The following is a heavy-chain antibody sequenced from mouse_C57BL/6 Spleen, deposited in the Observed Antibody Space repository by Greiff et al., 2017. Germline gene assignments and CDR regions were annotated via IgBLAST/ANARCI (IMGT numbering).Heavy chain of an antibody. CDR2: IYPGDGDS. D-gene: IGHD2-5*01. CDR3: ARDYYSNPYYAMDD. Sequence: VQLQQSGPELVKPGASVKISCKASGYAFSSSWMNWVQQRPGKGLEWIGRIYPGDGDSNYNGKFKGKATLTADKSSSTAYMQLSSLASEDSAVYFCARDYYSNPYYAMDDWGQGTSVTVSS. V-gene: IGHV1-82*01. CDR1: GYAFSSSW. J-gene: IGHJ4*01.